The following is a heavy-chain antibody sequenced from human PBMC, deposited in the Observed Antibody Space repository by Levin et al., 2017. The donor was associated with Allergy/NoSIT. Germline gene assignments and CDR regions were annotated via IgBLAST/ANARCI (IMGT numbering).Heavy chain of an antibody. D-gene: IGHD3-10*01. CDR1: GFTFDDYA. V-gene: IGHV3-9*01. Sequence: GGSLRLSCAASGFTFDDYAMHWVRQAPGKGLEWVSVISWNSGSIGYADSVKGRFTISGDNAKNSLYLQMNSLRTEDTALYYCARDNIGLPDAFDIWGQGTMVIVSS. CDR3: ARDNIGLPDAFDI. J-gene: IGHJ3*02. CDR2: ISWNSGSI.